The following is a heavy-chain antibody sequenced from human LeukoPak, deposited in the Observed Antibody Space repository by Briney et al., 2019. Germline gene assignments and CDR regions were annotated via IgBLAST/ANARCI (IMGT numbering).Heavy chain of an antibody. Sequence: GGSLRLSCAASGFTFSSYAMSWVRQAPGKGLEWVSAISGSGGSTYYADSVKGRFTISRDNSKNTLYLQMNSLRAEDTAVYYCAKDLTLRYFDWFLPDAKGPAFDPWGQGTLVTVSS. CDR1: GFTFSSYA. CDR2: ISGSGGST. J-gene: IGHJ5*02. V-gene: IGHV3-23*01. CDR3: AKDLTLRYFDWFLPDAKGPAFDP. D-gene: IGHD3-9*01.